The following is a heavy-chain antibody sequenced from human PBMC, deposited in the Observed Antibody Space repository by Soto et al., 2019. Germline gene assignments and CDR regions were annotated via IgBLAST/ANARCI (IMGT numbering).Heavy chain of an antibody. V-gene: IGHV4-34*01. CDR2: INHSGST. D-gene: IGHD2-15*01. J-gene: IGHJ4*02. CDR3: ARYVGYCSGGSCYPGLDY. Sequence: SETLSLTCAVYGGSFSGYYWSWIRQPPGKGLEWIGEINHSGSTNYNPSLKSRVTISVDTSKNQFSLKLSSVTAADTAVYYCARYVGYCSGGSCYPGLDYWGQGTLVTVSS. CDR1: GGSFSGYY.